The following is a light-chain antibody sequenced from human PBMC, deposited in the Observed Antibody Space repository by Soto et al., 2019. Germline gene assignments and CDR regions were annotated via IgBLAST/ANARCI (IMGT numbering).Light chain of an antibody. CDR3: SSHAWTLNFPDI. CDR1: SSDVGAYNY. Sequence: QSVLTQPASASGSPGQSVTISCTGASSDVGAYNYVSWYLHHPGNAPKLMVYEVNKQPSGVPDLFSGTKSGNTASLTVSGLQAEDEADDYCSSHAWTLNFPDIFGTGTKLTVL. CDR2: EVN. J-gene: IGLJ1*01. V-gene: IGLV2-8*01.